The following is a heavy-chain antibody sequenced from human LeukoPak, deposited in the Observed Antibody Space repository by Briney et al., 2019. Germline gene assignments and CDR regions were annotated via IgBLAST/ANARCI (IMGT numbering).Heavy chain of an antibody. CDR1: GGSFSGHY. CDR2: INHSGST. V-gene: IGHV4-34*01. Sequence: SETLSLTCAVYGGSFSGHYWSWIRQPPGKGLEWIGEINHSGSTNYSPSLKSRVTISVDTSKNQFSLKLSSVTAADTAVYYCASGTAVASYFDYWGQGTLVTVSS. J-gene: IGHJ4*02. D-gene: IGHD6-19*01. CDR3: ASGTAVASYFDY.